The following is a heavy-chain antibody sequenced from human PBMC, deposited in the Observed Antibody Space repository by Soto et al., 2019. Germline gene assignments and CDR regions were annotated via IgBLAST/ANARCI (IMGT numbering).Heavy chain of an antibody. CDR1: GYTFTSYD. V-gene: IGHV1-8*01. J-gene: IGHJ6*02. D-gene: IGHD4-17*01. CDR3: ARGGEPNTVTNYYYYYGMDV. CDR2: MNPKSGNT. Sequence: GASVTVSCKASGYTFTSYDINWVPQATGKRLELMGWMNPKSGNTGYAQKFQGRVTMTRNTSISTAYMELSSLRSEDTAVYYCARGGEPNTVTNYYYYYGMDVWVQGTTVTVSS.